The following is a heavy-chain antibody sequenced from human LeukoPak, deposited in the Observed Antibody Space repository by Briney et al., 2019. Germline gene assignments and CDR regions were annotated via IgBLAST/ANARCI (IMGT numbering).Heavy chain of an antibody. Sequence: PEGSLRLSCAASGFTFSSYWIHWVRQVPGKGLVWVSRIKDGGTTTDYADSVKGRFTISRDDAKNTLYLQMNSLRAEDTAVYYCTTIRPGYWGQGTLVTVSP. J-gene: IGHJ4*02. CDR3: TTIRPGY. CDR1: GFTFSSYW. CDR2: IKDGGTTT. D-gene: IGHD5-12*01. V-gene: IGHV3-74*01.